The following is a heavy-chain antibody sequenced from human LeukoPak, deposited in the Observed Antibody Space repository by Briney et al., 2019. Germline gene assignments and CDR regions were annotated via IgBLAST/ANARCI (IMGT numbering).Heavy chain of an antibody. CDR1: GGSIRSTSYY. Sequence: PSETLSLTCTVSGGSIRSTSYYWGWIRQPPGKGLEWIGSIYYSGSTYYNPSLKSRVTISVDTSKNQFSLKLSSVTAADTAVYYCARDYVDIVATIDQPVAFDIWGQGTMVTVSS. J-gene: IGHJ3*02. D-gene: IGHD5-12*01. CDR3: ARDYVDIVATIDQPVAFDI. V-gene: IGHV4-39*07. CDR2: IYYSGST.